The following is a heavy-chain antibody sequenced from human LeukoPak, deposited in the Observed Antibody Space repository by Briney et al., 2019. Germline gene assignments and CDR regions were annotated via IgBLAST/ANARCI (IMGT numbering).Heavy chain of an antibody. V-gene: IGHV5-51*01. D-gene: IGHD3-22*01. Sequence: PGEALKISCKGSGYSFTSYWIGWVRQMPGKGLEWMGINHPGDSDTRYSPSFQGQVTISADKSISTAYLQWSSLKASDTAMYYCASRYYYDSSGYYPYYFDYWGQGTLVTVST. CDR1: GYSFTSYW. CDR3: ASRYYYDSSGYYPYYFDY. J-gene: IGHJ4*02. CDR2: NHPGDSDT.